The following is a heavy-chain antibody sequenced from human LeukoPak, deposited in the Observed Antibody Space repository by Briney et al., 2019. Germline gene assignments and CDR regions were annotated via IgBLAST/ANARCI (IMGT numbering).Heavy chain of an antibody. CDR2: IYYSGST. Sequence: SETLSLTCTVSGGSINSSTYSWGWIRQPPGKGLEWIGSIYYSGSTYHNPSLKSRVTISVDTSKNQFSLKLSSVTAADTAVYYCPRDNYHDSSKERYYWGRGALVTVSS. V-gene: IGHV4-39*07. CDR1: GGSINSSTYS. J-gene: IGHJ4*02. CDR3: PRDNYHDSSKERYY. D-gene: IGHD3-22*01.